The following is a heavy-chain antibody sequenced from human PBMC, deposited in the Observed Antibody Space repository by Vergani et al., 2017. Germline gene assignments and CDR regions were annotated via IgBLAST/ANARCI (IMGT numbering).Heavy chain of an antibody. V-gene: IGHV3-73*01. J-gene: IGHJ4*02. CDR1: GFTFSGSA. CDR3: TSHRVGADY. Sequence: EVQLVESGGGLVQPGGSLKLSCAASGFTFSGSALHWVRQASGTGLEWVGRSRSKANSYATAYAASVKGRFTISRDDSKNTAYLQMNSLKTEDTAVHYCTSHRVGADYWGQGTLVTVSS. CDR2: SRSKANSYAT. D-gene: IGHD3-16*01.